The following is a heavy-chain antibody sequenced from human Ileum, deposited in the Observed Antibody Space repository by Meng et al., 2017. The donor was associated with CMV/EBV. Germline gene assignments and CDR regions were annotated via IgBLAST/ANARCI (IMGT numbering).Heavy chain of an antibody. Sequence: ASVKVSCKASGYTFTGDYMHWVRQAPGQGLEWMGWINPNSGSTNYAQKFQGRVTMTRDTSISTVYMELSRLRSDDTAVYYCARGNPMTTVTTVRGSYYYYSMDVWGRGTTVTVSS. J-gene: IGHJ6*03. CDR3: ARGNPMTTVTTVRGSYYYYSMDV. V-gene: IGHV1-2*02. CDR2: INPNSGST. CDR1: GYTFTGDY. D-gene: IGHD4-17*01.